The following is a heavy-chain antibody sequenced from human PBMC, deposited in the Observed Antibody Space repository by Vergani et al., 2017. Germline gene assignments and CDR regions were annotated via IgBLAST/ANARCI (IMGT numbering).Heavy chain of an antibody. V-gene: IGHV1-69*09. CDR2: ITPGGST. CDR1: GGTFSSYA. Sequence: QVQLVQSGAEVKKPGSSVKVSCKASGGTFSSYAISWVRQAPGQGLEWMGIITPGGSTDYGPKFQGRATMTRDTSTRTVYMELSSLRSEDTAVYYCTRGWYYDSIAYWAYWGQGTLVTVSS. J-gene: IGHJ4*02. D-gene: IGHD3-22*01. CDR3: TRGWYYDSIAYWAY.